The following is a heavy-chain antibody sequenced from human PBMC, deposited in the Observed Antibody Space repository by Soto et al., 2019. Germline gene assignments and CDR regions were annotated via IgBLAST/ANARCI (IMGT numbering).Heavy chain of an antibody. CDR1: GFTFSSYW. V-gene: IGHV3-74*02. J-gene: IGHJ6*02. D-gene: IGHD2-8*01. CDR3: ARGLLYLVGMDV. Sequence: EVQLVESGGGLVQPGGSLRLSCAASGFTFSSYWMHWVRQAPGKGLAWVSRINNAGSITNYADSVQGRFTISRDNAKNTLYLQMNSLRAEDTAVYYCARGLLYLVGMDVWGQGTTVTVSS. CDR2: INNAGSIT.